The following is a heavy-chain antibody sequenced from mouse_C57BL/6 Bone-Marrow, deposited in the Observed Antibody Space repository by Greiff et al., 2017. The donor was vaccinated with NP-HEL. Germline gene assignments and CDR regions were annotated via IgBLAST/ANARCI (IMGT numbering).Heavy chain of an antibody. V-gene: IGHV1-34*01. Sequence: VQLQQFGPELVKPGASAKMSCKASGYTFTDYYMHWVKQSSGKSPEGIGYIYPNNGGNGYNQKFKGKATLTVDKSSSTADMELRSLTSEDSSVYYCARAGYWYFDVWGTGTTVTVSS. CDR2: IYPNNGGN. J-gene: IGHJ1*03. CDR3: ARAGYWYFDV. CDR1: GYTFTDYY.